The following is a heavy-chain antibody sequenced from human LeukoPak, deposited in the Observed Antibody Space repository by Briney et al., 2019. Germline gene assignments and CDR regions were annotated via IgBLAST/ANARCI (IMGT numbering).Heavy chain of an antibody. CDR2: IYHSGST. D-gene: IGHD5-12*01. CDR3: ARGGGYASPIGY. J-gene: IGHJ4*02. V-gene: IGHV4-59*01. CDR1: GGSISTYY. Sequence: SETLSLTCTLSGGSISTYYWNWIRQPPGKGLEWIGYIYHSGSTNYNPSLKSRVTISADTSKNQFSLKLSSVTAADTAVYYCARGGGYASPIGYWGQGALVTVSS.